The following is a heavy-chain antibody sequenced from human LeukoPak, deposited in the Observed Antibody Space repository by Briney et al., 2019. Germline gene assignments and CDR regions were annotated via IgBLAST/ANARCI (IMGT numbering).Heavy chain of an antibody. D-gene: IGHD6-6*01. V-gene: IGHV4-30-2*01. CDR3: ARWSGSVTARNYYYYMDV. Sequence: PSQTLSPTCTVSGGSISSGGYYWSWIRQPPGKGLEWIGYIYHSGSTYYNPSLKSRVTISVDRSKNQFSLNLSSVTAADTAVYYCARWSGSVTARNYYYYMDVWGEGTTVTVSS. J-gene: IGHJ6*03. CDR1: GGSISSGGYY. CDR2: IYHSGST.